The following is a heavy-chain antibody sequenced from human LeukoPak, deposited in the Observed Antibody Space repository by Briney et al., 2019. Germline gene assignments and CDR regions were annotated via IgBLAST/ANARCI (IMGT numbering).Heavy chain of an antibody. J-gene: IGHJ5*02. Sequence: ASVKVSCKASGYTFTGYYIYWVRQAPGQGLEWMGWINSDSGGTNSAQKFQGRGTMTRDTSISTANMELSSLTSDDTAVYYCARATKVVSGQAAWFDPWGQGTLVTVSS. CDR2: INSDSGGT. CDR3: ARATKVVSGQAAWFDP. V-gene: IGHV1-2*02. D-gene: IGHD5/OR15-5a*01. CDR1: GYTFTGYY.